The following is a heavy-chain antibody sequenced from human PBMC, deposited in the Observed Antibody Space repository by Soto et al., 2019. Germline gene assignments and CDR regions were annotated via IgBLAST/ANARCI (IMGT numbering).Heavy chain of an antibody. V-gene: IGHV1-69*12. D-gene: IGHD3-3*01. CDR2: IGPLFGTA. J-gene: IGHJ5*02. CDR3: ARDGDPQSAFWSGPLGGGRFDP. CDR1: GGPLGNSA. Sequence: VPPVPAGAEVKEPGAIGNGPGQASGGPLGNSAFTWVRPAPGPGLGWLGGIGPLFGTANYPQKFQGRVTITAXXXTXXAYMELNSLKTDDTAVYYCARDGDPQSAFWSGPLGGGRFDPWGQGTLVTVSS.